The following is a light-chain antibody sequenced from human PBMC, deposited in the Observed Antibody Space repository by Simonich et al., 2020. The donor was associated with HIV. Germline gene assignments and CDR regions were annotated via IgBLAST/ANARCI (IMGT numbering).Light chain of an antibody. CDR2: GAS. Sequence: EIVLTQAPGTLSLSPGERATLSCRASQSVSSSYLAWYQQKPGLAPRLLLYGASSKATGIPDRFSGSGSGTDFTLTITRLEPEDFAVYYCQQYGSSPGTFGQGTKVEIK. CDR1: QSVSSSY. CDR3: QQYGSSPGT. V-gene: IGKV3-20*01. J-gene: IGKJ1*01.